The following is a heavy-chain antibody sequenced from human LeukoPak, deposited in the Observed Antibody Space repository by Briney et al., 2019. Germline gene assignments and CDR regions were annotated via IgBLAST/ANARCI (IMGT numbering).Heavy chain of an antibody. CDR2: IYSTGSN. CDR3: TRFASPYYYMDV. CDR1: GGSISSDY. J-gene: IGHJ6*03. Sequence: SSETLSLACSVPGGSISSDYWSWIRQPPGRGVESIRYIYSTGSNNYNPSLKSRVPISIDTSRKQLSLNLRSETAADAAVYHCTRFASPYYYMDVWGKGTTVTVSS. V-gene: IGHV4-59*08.